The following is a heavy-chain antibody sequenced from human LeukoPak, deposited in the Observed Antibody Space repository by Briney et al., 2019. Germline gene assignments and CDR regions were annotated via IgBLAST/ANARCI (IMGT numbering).Heavy chain of an antibody. CDR3: AGGPDSRKTGY. J-gene: IGHJ4*02. Sequence: SETLSLTCTVSGGSITSSSYYWGWIRQSPGKGLEWIGSIYYSGHTYYNPSLRSRVTIFVDTSKNQFSVKLNSVSAADTAVYYCAGGPDSRKTGYWGPGTLVTVSS. CDR1: GGSITSSSYY. CDR2: IYYSGHT. D-gene: IGHD1-14*01. V-gene: IGHV4-39*01.